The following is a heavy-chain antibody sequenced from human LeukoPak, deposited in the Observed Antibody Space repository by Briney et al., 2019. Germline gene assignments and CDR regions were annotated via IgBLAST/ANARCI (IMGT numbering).Heavy chain of an antibody. D-gene: IGHD1-26*01. Sequence: GGSLRLSCAASGFTFSSYWMSWVRQAPGKGLECVANIKQDGSEKSYVDSVKGRISISRDNAKSSMYLQMNSLRAGDTAVYYCARERNVVGGTIFDSWGQGTLVTVSS. CDR3: ARERNVVGGTIFDS. V-gene: IGHV3-7*04. CDR1: GFTFSSYW. CDR2: IKQDGSEK. J-gene: IGHJ4*02.